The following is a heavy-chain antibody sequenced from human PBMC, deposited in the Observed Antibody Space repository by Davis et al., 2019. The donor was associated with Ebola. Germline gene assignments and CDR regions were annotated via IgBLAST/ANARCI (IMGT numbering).Heavy chain of an antibody. J-gene: IGHJ4*02. CDR1: GFTFSSYG. D-gene: IGHD3-10*02. Sequence: PGGSLRLSCAASGFTFSSYGMHWVRQAPGKGLEWVAVISYDGSNKYYADSVKDRFTISRDNSKNTLYLQMNSLRAEDTAVYYCAKDGLGDYGSMFGGGFDYWGQETLVTVSS. V-gene: IGHV3-30*18. CDR2: ISYDGSNK. CDR3: AKDGLGDYGSMFGGGFDY.